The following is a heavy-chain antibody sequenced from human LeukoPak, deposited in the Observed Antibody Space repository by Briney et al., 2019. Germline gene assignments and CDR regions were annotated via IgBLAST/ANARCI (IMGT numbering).Heavy chain of an antibody. CDR1: GFTFSSYA. V-gene: IGHV3-23*01. CDR2: ISGSGGST. D-gene: IGHD3-22*01. J-gene: IGHJ4*02. Sequence: PGGSLRLSCAASGFTFSSYAMSWVRQAPGKGLECVSAISGSGGSTYYADSVKGRFTISRDNSKNTLYLQMNSLRAEDTAVYYCAKLNMIVVAFDYWGQGTLVTVSS. CDR3: AKLNMIVVAFDY.